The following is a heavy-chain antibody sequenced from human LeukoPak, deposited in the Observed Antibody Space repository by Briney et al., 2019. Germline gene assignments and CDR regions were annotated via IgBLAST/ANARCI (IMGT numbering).Heavy chain of an antibody. Sequence: PSETLSLTSAVYGGSFSGYYWSWIRQPPGKGLEWIGEINHSGSTNYNPSLKSRVTISVDTSKNQFSLKLSSVTAADTAVYYCARGEFNWGVDYWGQGTLVTVSS. J-gene: IGHJ4*02. CDR1: GGSFSGYY. D-gene: IGHD7-27*01. CDR2: INHSGST. V-gene: IGHV4-34*01. CDR3: ARGEFNWGVDY.